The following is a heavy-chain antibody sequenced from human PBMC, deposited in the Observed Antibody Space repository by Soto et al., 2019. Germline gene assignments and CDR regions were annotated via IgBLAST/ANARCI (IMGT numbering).Heavy chain of an antibody. V-gene: IGHV1-18*04. Sequence: QVHLVQSGGELQKPGASVKVSCKASGYSFSDFGITWVRQAPGQGLEWMGWISGKNGNTNYAQKVQGRVTLTADTSTSTAYMEMRALTSDDTGIYYGARSDYYEDTGTFENWGQGTPVTVSS. CDR1: GYSFSDFG. D-gene: IGHD4-17*01. J-gene: IGHJ4*02. CDR2: ISGKNGNT. CDR3: ARSDYYEDTGTFEN.